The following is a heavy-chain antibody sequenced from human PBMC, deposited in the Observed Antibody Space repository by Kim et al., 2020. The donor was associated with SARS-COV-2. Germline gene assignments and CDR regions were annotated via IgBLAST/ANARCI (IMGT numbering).Heavy chain of an antibody. CDR2: IWYDGSNK. CDR3: AREGAWDSGSGLDY. V-gene: IGHV3-33*01. CDR1: GFTFSSYG. D-gene: IGHD1-26*01. Sequence: GGSLRLSCAASGFTFSSYGMHWVRQAPGKGLEWVAVIWYDGSNKYYADSVKGRFTISRDNSKNTLYLQMNSRRAEDTAVYYCAREGAWDSGSGLDYWGQG. J-gene: IGHJ4*02.